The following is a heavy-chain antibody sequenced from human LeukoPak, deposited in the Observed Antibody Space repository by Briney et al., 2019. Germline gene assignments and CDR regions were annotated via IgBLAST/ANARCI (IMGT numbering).Heavy chain of an antibody. Sequence: GGSLRLSCAASGFTFSNYSMNWVRQAPGKGLEWISYISSSSSTRYYADSLKGRFTISRDNDKNSLYLQMNSLTAEDTAVYYCARDHDHIWGSYPKGDYWGQGTLVTVSS. CDR2: ISSSSSTR. J-gene: IGHJ4*02. CDR1: GFTFSNYS. D-gene: IGHD3-16*02. V-gene: IGHV3-48*01. CDR3: ARDHDHIWGSYPKGDY.